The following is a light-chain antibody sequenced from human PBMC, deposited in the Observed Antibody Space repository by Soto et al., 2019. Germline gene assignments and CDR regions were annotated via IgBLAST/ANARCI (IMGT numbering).Light chain of an antibody. CDR1: QTIGSW. V-gene: IGKV1-5*03. CDR2: KAS. CDR3: KHYNSYSEA. Sequence: DIQMTQSPSTLSGSVGDRVTITCRASQTIGSWLAWYQQKPGKAPKLLIYKASTLKSGVPSRFSGSGSGTEFTLTISSLQPDDCATYYCKHYNSYSEAFRQGTKVELK. J-gene: IGKJ1*01.